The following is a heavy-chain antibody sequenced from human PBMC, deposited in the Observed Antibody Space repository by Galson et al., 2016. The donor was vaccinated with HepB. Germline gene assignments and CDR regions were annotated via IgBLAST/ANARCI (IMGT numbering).Heavy chain of an antibody. CDR1: GFAFSSYS. CDR2: ITKNGGLI. J-gene: IGHJ4*02. Sequence: SLRLSCAASGFAFSSYSMNWVRQAPGKGLEWVAGITKNGGLIFYGESVKGRFTISRDNAKNSVYLQMNSLRVEDTAVYYCTKWDWISCDRLTGYSVDYWGPGILVSVSS. CDR3: TKWDWISCDRLTGYSVDY. V-gene: IGHV3-21*01. D-gene: IGHD3-9*01.